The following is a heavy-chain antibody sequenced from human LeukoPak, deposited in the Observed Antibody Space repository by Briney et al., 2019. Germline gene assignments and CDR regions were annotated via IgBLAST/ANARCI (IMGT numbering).Heavy chain of an antibody. V-gene: IGHV3-23*01. D-gene: IGHD2-15*01. CDR2: ISGSGGST. J-gene: IGHJ3*02. Sequence: SGGSLRLSCAASGFTFSSYAMSWARQAPGKGLEWVSAISGSGGSTYYADSVKGRFTISRDNSKNTLYLQMNSLRAEDTAVYYCAKDRLYCSGGSCNYDAFDIWGQGTMVTVSS. CDR3: AKDRLYCSGGSCNYDAFDI. CDR1: GFTFSSYA.